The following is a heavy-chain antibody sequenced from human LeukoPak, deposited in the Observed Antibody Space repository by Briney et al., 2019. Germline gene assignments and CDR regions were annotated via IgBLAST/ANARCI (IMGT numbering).Heavy chain of an antibody. CDR3: ATIPRYYDSPLGWFDP. D-gene: IGHD3-3*01. CDR2: FDPEDGET. V-gene: IGHV1-24*01. CDR1: GGTFSSYA. J-gene: IGHJ5*02. Sequence: ASVKVSCKASGGTFSSYAISWVRQAPGQGLEWMGGFDPEDGETIYAQKFQGRVTMTEDTSTDTAYMELSSLRSEDTAVYYCATIPRYYDSPLGWFDPWGQGTLVTVSS.